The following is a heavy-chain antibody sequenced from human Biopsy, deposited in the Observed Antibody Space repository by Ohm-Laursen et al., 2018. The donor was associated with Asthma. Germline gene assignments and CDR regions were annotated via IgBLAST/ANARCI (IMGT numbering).Heavy chain of an antibody. CDR3: AREGVAGTHIED. V-gene: IGHV3-30-3*01. CDR2: ISYDGSSI. Sequence: SLRLSCSASRFTYEMHWVRQAPGKGLEGVAVISYDGSSIYYADSVKGRFTISRDNSKNTLSLQMNSLTAEDTAVYYCAREGVAGTHIEDWGQGTLVTVSS. D-gene: IGHD6-19*01. CDR1: RFTYE. J-gene: IGHJ4*02.